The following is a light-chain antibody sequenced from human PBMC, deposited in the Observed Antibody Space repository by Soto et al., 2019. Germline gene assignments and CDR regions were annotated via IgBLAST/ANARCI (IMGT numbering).Light chain of an antibody. V-gene: IGLV1-40*01. Sequence: QSVLTQPPSVSGAPGQRVTISCTGSSSNIGAGYDVHGYQQLPGTAPKRLIYGNSNGPSGVPDRFSGSKSGTSASLAITGLQAEDEADYYCQSYDSSLSGSVVFGGGTKLTVL. CDR2: GNS. CDR3: QSYDSSLSGSVV. CDR1: SSNIGAGYD. J-gene: IGLJ2*01.